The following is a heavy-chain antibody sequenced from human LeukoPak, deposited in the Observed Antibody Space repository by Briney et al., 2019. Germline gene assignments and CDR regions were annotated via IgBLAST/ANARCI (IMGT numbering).Heavy chain of an antibody. CDR2: ISHSGST. CDR3: ARGSQTPDAGY. V-gene: IGHV4-61*05. CDR1: GGSISSSSYY. D-gene: IGHD3-10*01. J-gene: IGHJ4*02. Sequence: SETLSLTCTVSGGSISSSSYYWGWIRQPPGKGLEWIGYISHSGSTDYNPSLKSRLTISVDASKRQFYLKLNSVTAADTAVYYCARGSQTPDAGYWGQGTLVTVSS.